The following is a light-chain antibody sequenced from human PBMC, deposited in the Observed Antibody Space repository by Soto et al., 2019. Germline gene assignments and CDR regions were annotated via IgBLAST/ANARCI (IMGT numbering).Light chain of an antibody. CDR1: QSIARS. J-gene: IGKJ2*01. CDR3: QQCHIAPYT. V-gene: IGKV1-39*01. CDR2: GAS. Sequence: DLQMTQSPSSLSAAVGDRVTLTCRASQSIARSFNWYQQKPGDVPRLLIFGASYLRSGVPSRFSGSGSGTHFALTISSLQPEDFAAYFCQQCHIAPYTFGQGTNLDSK.